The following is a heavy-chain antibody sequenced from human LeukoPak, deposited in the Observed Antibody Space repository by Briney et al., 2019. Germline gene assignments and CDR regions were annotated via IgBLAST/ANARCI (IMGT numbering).Heavy chain of an antibody. J-gene: IGHJ4*02. CDR1: GFTFDDYA. Sequence: PGGSLRLSCAASGFTFDDYAMHWVRQAPGKGLEWVSGISWNSGSIGYADSVKGRFTISRDNAKNSLYLQMNSLRAEDTALYYCAKALHYDILTGPDNWGQGTLVTVSS. D-gene: IGHD3-9*01. CDR3: AKALHYDILTGPDN. CDR2: ISWNSGSI. V-gene: IGHV3-9*01.